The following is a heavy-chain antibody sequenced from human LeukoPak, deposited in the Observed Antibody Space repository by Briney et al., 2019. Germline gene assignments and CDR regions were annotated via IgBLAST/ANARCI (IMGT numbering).Heavy chain of an antibody. J-gene: IGHJ4*02. D-gene: IGHD5-12*01. Sequence: GGSLRLSCAASGFTFSSYWMSWVRQAPGKGLEWVANIKQDGSEKYYVDSVKGRFTISRGNAKNSLYLQMNSLRAEDTAVYYCAREDPLRSIDYWGQGTLVTVSS. CDR2: IKQDGSEK. CDR3: AREDPLRSIDY. CDR1: GFTFSSYW. V-gene: IGHV3-7*01.